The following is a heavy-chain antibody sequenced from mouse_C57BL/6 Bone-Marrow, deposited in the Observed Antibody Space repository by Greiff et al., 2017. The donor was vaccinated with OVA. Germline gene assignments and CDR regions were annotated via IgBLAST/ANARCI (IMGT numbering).Heavy chain of an antibody. J-gene: IGHJ4*01. CDR3: ARSHYDNSYAMDY. V-gene: IGHV7-3*01. D-gene: IGHD1-2*01. CDR2: IRNKANGYTT. CDR1: GFTFTDYY. Sequence: EVQLVESGGGLVQPGGSLSLSCAASGFTFTDYYMSWVRQPPGKALEWLGFIRNKANGYTTEYSASVKGRFTISRDNSQSILYLQMIALRAEDSATYYCARSHYDNSYAMDYWGQGTSVTVSS.